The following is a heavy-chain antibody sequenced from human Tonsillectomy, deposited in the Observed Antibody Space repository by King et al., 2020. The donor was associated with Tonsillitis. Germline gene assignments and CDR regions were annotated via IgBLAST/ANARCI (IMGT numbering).Heavy chain of an antibody. CDR1: GGSISSYY. CDR2: IYYSGST. CDR3: ARGTIGGHFDY. D-gene: IGHD1-26*01. J-gene: IGHJ4*02. V-gene: IGHV4-59*01. Sequence: VQLQESGPGLVKPSETLSLTCTVSGGSISSYYWSWIRQPPGTGLEWIGYIYYSGSTNYNPSLKSRVTISVDTSKNQFSLKLSSVTAADTAVYYCARGTIGGHFDYWGQGTLVTVSS.